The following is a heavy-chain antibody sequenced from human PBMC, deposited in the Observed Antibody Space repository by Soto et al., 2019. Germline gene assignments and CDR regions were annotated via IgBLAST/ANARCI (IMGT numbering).Heavy chain of an antibody. CDR2: ISGSGGCT. V-gene: IGHV3-23*01. CDR3: AKDKLLWFGELSEPLYYFDY. Sequence: GGSLRLSCAASGFTFSSYAMSWVRQAPGKGREWVSAISGSGGCTSYGDPGKGRFTIARDNSKNTLYLQMNSLRAEDTAVYYCAKDKLLWFGELSEPLYYFDYWGQGTLVTVSS. CDR1: GFTFSSYA. J-gene: IGHJ4*02. D-gene: IGHD3-10*01.